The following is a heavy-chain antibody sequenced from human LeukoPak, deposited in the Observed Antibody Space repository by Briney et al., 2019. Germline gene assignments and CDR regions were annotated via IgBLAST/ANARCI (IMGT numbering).Heavy chain of an antibody. CDR1: GFTFSRHA. V-gene: IGHV3-30*04. D-gene: IGHD1-1*01. J-gene: IGHJ4*02. Sequence: PGGSLRLSCAASGFTFSRHATHWVRQAPGKGLEWVAVISYDGSKKYYADSVRGRFTISRDNAKNSLFLQMDSLRGEDTAVYYCARCTTGKTFGSLREIKKSREIDFWGQGTLVTVSS. CDR3: ARCTTGKTFGSLREIKKSREIDF. CDR2: ISYDGSKK.